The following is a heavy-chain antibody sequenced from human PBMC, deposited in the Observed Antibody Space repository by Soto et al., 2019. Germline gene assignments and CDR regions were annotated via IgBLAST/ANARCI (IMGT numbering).Heavy chain of an antibody. J-gene: IGHJ6*02. CDR2: INPNSGGT. CDR1: GYTFTGYY. CDR3: ARVCSSTSCYTVNYYYGMDV. V-gene: IGHV1-2*02. Sequence: ALVKVSCKASGYTFTGYYMHWVRQAPGQGLEWMGWINPNSGGTNYAQKFQGRVTMTRDTSISTAYMELSRLRSDDTAVYYCARVCSSTSCYTVNYYYGMDVWGQGTTVTVSS. D-gene: IGHD2-2*02.